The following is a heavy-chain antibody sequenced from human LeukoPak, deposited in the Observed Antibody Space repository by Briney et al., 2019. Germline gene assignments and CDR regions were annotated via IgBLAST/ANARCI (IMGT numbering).Heavy chain of an antibody. CDR1: GGSINSGSYS. J-gene: IGHJ6*03. V-gene: IGHV4-61*02. D-gene: IGHD2-2*01. CDR3: ARDSLLPSAMGYYYMDV. Sequence: SETLSLTCTVSGGSINSGSYSWSWIRQPAGKGLEWIGRIYTSGSTNHNPSLKSRVTISVDTSKNQFSLKLSSVTAADTALYYCARDSLLPSAMGYYYMDVWGKGTTVTVSS. CDR2: IYTSGST.